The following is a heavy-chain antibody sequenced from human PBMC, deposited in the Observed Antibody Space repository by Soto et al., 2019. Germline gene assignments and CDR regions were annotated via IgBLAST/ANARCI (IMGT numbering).Heavy chain of an antibody. CDR3: ARGGTRDGFDY. V-gene: IGHV4-31*11. CDR2: IYYRGST. Sequence: QVQLQESGPGLEKPSQTVSLTCAVSGDSISSGGHYWSWIRQHPGKGLEWIGYIYYRGSTYYSPSLQSRVIISVDTSKNQFSLHLNSVTAADTAVYYCARGGTRDGFDYWGQGTLVTVSS. J-gene: IGHJ4*02. CDR1: GDSISSGGHY.